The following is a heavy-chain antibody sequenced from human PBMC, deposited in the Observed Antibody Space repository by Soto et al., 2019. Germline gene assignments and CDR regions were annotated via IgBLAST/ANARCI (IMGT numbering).Heavy chain of an antibody. CDR2: ISYDGSNK. CDR1: GFTFSSYA. V-gene: IGHV3-30-3*01. Sequence: GGSLRLSCAASGFTFSSYAMHWVRQAPGKGLEWVAVISYDGSNKFYADSVKGRFTISRDNSKNTLYLQMNSLRAEDTAVYYCARGGSSSGWYRRQDYYGMDVWGQGTTVTVSS. D-gene: IGHD6-19*01. CDR3: ARGGSSSGWYRRQDYYGMDV. J-gene: IGHJ6*02.